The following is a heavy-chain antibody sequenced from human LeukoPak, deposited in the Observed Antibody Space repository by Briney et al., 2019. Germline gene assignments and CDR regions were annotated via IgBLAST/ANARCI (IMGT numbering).Heavy chain of an antibody. J-gene: IGHJ5*02. Sequence: TLSLTCTVSGGSISSGGYYWSWIRQPPGKGLEWIGYIYHSGSTYYNPSLKSRVTISVDRSKNQFSLKLSSVTAADTAVYYCARDQDRFFDPWGQGTLVTVSS. V-gene: IGHV4-30-2*01. CDR2: IYHSGST. CDR1: GGSISSGGYY. CDR3: ARDQDRFFDP.